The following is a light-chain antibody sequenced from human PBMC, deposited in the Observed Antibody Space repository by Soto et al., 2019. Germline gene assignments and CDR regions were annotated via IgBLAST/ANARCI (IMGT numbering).Light chain of an antibody. Sequence: EIVMTQSPATLSVSPGERATLSCRASQSVSRNLAWYQQKPGQAPRLLIYGASTRATGIPARFSGSGSGTEFTLTISSLQSEDFAVYCCQQYNNWPPWTCGQGTNVEIK. CDR2: GAS. V-gene: IGKV3-15*01. CDR1: QSVSRN. J-gene: IGKJ1*01. CDR3: QQYNNWPPWT.